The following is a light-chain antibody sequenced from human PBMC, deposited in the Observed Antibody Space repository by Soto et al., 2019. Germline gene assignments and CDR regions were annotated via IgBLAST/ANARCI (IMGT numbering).Light chain of an antibody. Sequence: EIVLTQSPATLSLSPGERATLSCRASQSVSSYLAWYQQKPGQAPRLLIYDASSLQSGVPSRFSGSGSGTDFTLTISSLQPEDFATYYCQQSYSTRAFGQGTKVDIK. V-gene: IGKV3-11*01. CDR1: QSVSSY. CDR3: QQSYSTRA. CDR2: DAS. J-gene: IGKJ1*01.